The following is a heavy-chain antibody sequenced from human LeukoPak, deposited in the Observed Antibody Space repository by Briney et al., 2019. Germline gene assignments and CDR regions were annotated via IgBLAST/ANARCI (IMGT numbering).Heavy chain of an antibody. CDR3: AKHISLGSGNYFNPYYYGMDV. CDR1: GFTFSSYG. Sequence: GGSLRLSCAASGFTFSSYGMHWVRQAPGKGLERVAVILYDGSNKFYTDSVKGRFTISRDNYKNTLYLQMNSLRAEDTAMYYCAKHISLGSGNYFNPYYYGMDVWGPGTTVTVSS. J-gene: IGHJ6*02. D-gene: IGHD3-10*01. V-gene: IGHV3-30*18. CDR2: ILYDGSNK.